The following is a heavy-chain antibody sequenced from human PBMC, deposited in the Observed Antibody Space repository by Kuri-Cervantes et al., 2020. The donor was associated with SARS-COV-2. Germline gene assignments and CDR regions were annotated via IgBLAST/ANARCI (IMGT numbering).Heavy chain of an antibody. J-gene: IGHJ4*02. CDR3: TRENFWSGYSGY. V-gene: IGHV3-73*01. CDR1: GFLFSASA. Sequence: GGSLRLSCEVSGFLFSASAIHWVRQASGKGLEWVGRVRGKANNYATAYAASVKGRFTISRDDSKNTAYLQMNSLKTEDTAVYYCTRENFWSGYSGYWGQGTLVTVSS. D-gene: IGHD3-3*01. CDR2: VRGKANNYAT.